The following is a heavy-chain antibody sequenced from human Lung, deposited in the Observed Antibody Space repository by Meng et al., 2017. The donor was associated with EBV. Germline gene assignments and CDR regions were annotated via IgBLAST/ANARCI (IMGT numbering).Heavy chain of an antibody. Sequence: QVQLQQWGAGLLKPSETLSLPCAVYGGSFSGYYWSWIRQPPGKGLERIGEINHSGSTNYNPSLKSRVTISVDTSKNQFSLKLSSVTAADTAVYYCARGGMTTVTTYYFDYWGQGTLVTVSS. J-gene: IGHJ4*02. CDR3: ARGGMTTVTTYYFDY. D-gene: IGHD4-17*01. V-gene: IGHV4-34*01. CDR2: INHSGST. CDR1: GGSFSGYY.